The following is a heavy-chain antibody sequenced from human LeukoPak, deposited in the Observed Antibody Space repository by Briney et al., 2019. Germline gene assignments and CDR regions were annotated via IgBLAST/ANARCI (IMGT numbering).Heavy chain of an antibody. Sequence: GASVKVSCKASGYTFTGYYMHWVRQAPGQGLEWRGWINPNSGGTKYAQEFQGRVTMTRDTSISTAYMELSRLRSEDTAVYYCARGVGIVATISKKHFDYWGQGTLVTVSS. V-gene: IGHV1-2*02. CDR1: GYTFTGYY. J-gene: IGHJ4*02. CDR3: ARGVGIVATISKKHFDY. D-gene: IGHD5-12*01. CDR2: INPNSGGT.